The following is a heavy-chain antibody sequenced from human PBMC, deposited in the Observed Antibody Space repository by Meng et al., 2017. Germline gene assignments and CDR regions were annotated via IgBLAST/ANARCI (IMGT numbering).Heavy chain of an antibody. CDR1: GGSISSNNW. J-gene: IGHJ4*02. CDR3: ARELDAVGVTAYDL. CDR2: VYHNGNA. D-gene: IGHD2-21*02. Sequence: QVQLQLVCPGLVNPSRTLSLTCAVSGGSISSNNWWSWVRQPPGKGLEWIVEVYHNGNANYNPSLKSRVTISVDKSKNQFSPKLSFVAAADTAIYYCARELDAVGVTAYDLWGQGTLVTVSS. V-gene: IGHV4-4*02.